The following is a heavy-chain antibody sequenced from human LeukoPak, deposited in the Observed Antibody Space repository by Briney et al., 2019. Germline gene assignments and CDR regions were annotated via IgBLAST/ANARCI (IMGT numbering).Heavy chain of an antibody. CDR1: GFTFGRFG. V-gene: IGHV3-30*02. Sequence: PGGSLRLSCAASGFTFGRFGMHWVRQAPGKGLEWVAFIRYDGNNKYYVDSVKGRFTISRDNSKNTVYLQMNSLRVEDTALYYCAKSQYELLWGDYFDYWGQGTLVTVSP. D-gene: IGHD4-23*01. J-gene: IGHJ4*02. CDR3: AKSQYELLWGDYFDY. CDR2: IRYDGNNK.